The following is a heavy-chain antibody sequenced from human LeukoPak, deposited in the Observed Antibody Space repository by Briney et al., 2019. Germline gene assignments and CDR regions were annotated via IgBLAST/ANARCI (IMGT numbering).Heavy chain of an antibody. Sequence: ASVKVSCKASGYTFTSYGISWVRQAPGQGLEWMGWISAYNGNTNYAQKFQGRVTMTRDTSISTAYMELSRLRSDDTAVYYCARSGAAAGTDYWGQGTLVTVSS. CDR1: GYTFTSYG. J-gene: IGHJ4*02. D-gene: IGHD6-13*01. CDR2: ISAYNGNT. V-gene: IGHV1-18*01. CDR3: ARSGAAAGTDY.